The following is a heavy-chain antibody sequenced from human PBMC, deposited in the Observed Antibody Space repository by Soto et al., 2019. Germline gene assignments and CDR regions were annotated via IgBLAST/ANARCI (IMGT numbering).Heavy chain of an antibody. CDR3: TRPPVYDILTGYSSGP. CDR1: GFTFSGSA. J-gene: IGHJ5*02. CDR2: IRSKANSYAT. V-gene: IGHV3-73*01. Sequence: PGGSLRLSCAASGFTFSGSAMHWVRQASGKGLEWVGRIRSKANSYATAYAASVKGRFTISRDDSKNTAYLQMNSLKTEDTAVYYCTRPPVYDILTGYSSGPWGQGT. D-gene: IGHD3-9*01.